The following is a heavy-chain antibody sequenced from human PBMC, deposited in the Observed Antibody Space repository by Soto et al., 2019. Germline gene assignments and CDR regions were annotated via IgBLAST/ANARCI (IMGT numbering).Heavy chain of an antibody. V-gene: IGHV1-69*01. J-gene: IGHJ5*02. CDR3: ARVGTLNRFDP. CDR1: GGTFSSYA. D-gene: IGHD2-21*02. CDR2: IIPIFGPA. Sequence: QLVQSGAEVKKPGSSVKVSCKASGGTFSSYAISWVRQAPGQGLEWMGGIIPIFGPAKYAQKFQGRVTITADASTSAAYIELSSLRSEDTAVDYWARVGTLNRFDPWGQGTLVTVSS.